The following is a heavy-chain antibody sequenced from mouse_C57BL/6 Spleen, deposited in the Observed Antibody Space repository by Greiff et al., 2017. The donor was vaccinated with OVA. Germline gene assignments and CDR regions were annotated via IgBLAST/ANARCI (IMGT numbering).Heavy chain of an antibody. CDR2: IDPSDSYT. D-gene: IGHD2-3*01. J-gene: IGHJ4*01. CDR1: GYTFTSYW. CDR3: ARRRAIYDGCYDAMDY. Sequence: VQLQQPGAELVRPGTSVKLSCKASGYTFTSYWMHWVKQRPGQGLEWIGVIDPSDSYTNYNQKFKGKATLTVDTSSSTAYMQLSSLTSEDSAVYYCARRRAIYDGCYDAMDYWGQGTSVTVSS. V-gene: IGHV1-59*01.